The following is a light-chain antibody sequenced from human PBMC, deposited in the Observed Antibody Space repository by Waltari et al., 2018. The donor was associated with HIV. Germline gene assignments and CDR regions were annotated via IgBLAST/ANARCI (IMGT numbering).Light chain of an antibody. CDR1: QSISSR. J-gene: IGKJ1*01. Sequence: DIQMTQSPSALSAFVGARVTITCRASQSISSRLAWYQQKPGKAPKLLISQASSLESGVPSRFSGSGSGTQFTLTISSLQPDDFATYYCQQYIDYWTFGQGTKVEIK. CDR3: QQYIDYWT. CDR2: QAS. V-gene: IGKV1-5*03.